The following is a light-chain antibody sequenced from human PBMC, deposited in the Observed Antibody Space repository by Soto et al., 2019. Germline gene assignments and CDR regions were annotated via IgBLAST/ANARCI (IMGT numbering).Light chain of an antibody. Sequence: QSALTQPASVAGSPGQSITISCTGTSSDVGGYNYVSWYQQHPGKAPKLMIYDVSNRPSGVSIRFSGSKSGNTASLTISGLPAEDEADYYCSSYTSSSTPVVFGGGTKLTVL. CDR2: DVS. J-gene: IGLJ2*01. CDR3: SSYTSSSTPVV. V-gene: IGLV2-14*01. CDR1: SSDVGGYNY.